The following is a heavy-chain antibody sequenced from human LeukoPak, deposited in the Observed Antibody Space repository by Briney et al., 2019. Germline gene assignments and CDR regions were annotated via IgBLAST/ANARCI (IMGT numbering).Heavy chain of an antibody. J-gene: IGHJ4*02. Sequence: GGSLRLSCAASGFTFSSYAMSWVRQAPGKGLEWVSAISGSGGSTYYADSVKGRFTISKDNSKNTLYLQMNSLRAEDTAVYYCAKDIVVPAAHGGYFDYWGQGTLVTVSS. CDR3: AKDIVVPAAHGGYFDY. V-gene: IGHV3-23*01. CDR1: GFTFSSYA. D-gene: IGHD2-2*01. CDR2: ISGSGGST.